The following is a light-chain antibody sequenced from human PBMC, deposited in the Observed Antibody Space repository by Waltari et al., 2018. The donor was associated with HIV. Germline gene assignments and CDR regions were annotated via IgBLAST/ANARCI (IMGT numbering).Light chain of an antibody. CDR1: SSNIGSHS. V-gene: IGLV1-47*01. CDR2: RNN. Sequence: QSVLTQPPSASGTPGQRVPISCSGSSSNIGSHSVSWYQQLPGTAPKLLIYRNNQRPSGVPDRFSGSKSGTSASLAISGLRSEDEADYYCAAWDDSLSGYVFGTGTKVTVL. CDR3: AAWDDSLSGYV. J-gene: IGLJ1*01.